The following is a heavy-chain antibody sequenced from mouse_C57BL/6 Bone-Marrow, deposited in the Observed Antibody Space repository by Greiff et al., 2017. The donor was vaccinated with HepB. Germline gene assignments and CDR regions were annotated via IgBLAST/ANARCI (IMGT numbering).Heavy chain of an antibody. D-gene: IGHD2-2*01. CDR2: IYPGDGDT. J-gene: IGHJ3*01. V-gene: IGHV1-82*01. CDR3: ARDGYDGFAY. Sequence: VNVVESGPELVKPGASVKISCKASGYAFSSSWMNWVKQRPGKGLEWIGRIYPGDGDTNYNGKFKGKATLTADKSSSTAYMQLSSLTSEDSAVYFCARDGYDGFAYWGQGTLVTVSA. CDR1: GYAFSSSW.